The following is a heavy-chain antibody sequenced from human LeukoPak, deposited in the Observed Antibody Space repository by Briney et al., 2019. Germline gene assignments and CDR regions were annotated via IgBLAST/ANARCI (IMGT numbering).Heavy chain of an antibody. CDR3: ARSYSSSWYYFDY. V-gene: IGHV4-39*07. CDR1: GGSISSSSYY. Sequence: PSETLSLTCTVSGGSISSSSYYRGWIRQPPGKGLEWIGSIYYSGSTYYNPSLKSRVTISVDTSKNQFSLKLSSVTAADTAVYYCARSYSSSWYYFDYWGQGTLVTVSS. D-gene: IGHD6-13*01. CDR2: IYYSGST. J-gene: IGHJ4*02.